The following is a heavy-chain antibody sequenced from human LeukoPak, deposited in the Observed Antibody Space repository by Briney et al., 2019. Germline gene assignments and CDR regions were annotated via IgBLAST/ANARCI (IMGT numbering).Heavy chain of an antibody. J-gene: IGHJ3*02. CDR2: MNPNSGNT. V-gene: IGHV1-8*01. D-gene: IGHD4-17*01. Sequence: ASVKVSCKASGYTFTSYDINWVRQAPGQGFEWMGWMNPNSGNTGYAQKFQGRVTMTRNTSISTAYMELSSLRSEGTAVYYCARDNGDGAFDIWGQGTMVTVSS. CDR1: GYTFTSYD. CDR3: ARDNGDGAFDI.